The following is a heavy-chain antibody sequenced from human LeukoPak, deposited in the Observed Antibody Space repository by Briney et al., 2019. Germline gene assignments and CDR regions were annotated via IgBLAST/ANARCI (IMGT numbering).Heavy chain of an antibody. Sequence: GGSLRLSCAASGFTFSSYSMNWVRQAPGKGLEWVSSISRSSRHIYYADSVKGRFTISRDDSKNTLYLQMNSLKTEDTAVYYCTTAPIAAPLSPWGQGTLVTVSS. V-gene: IGHV3-21*03. D-gene: IGHD6-6*01. CDR3: TTAPIAAPLSP. CDR1: GFTFSSYS. CDR2: ISRSSRHI. J-gene: IGHJ5*02.